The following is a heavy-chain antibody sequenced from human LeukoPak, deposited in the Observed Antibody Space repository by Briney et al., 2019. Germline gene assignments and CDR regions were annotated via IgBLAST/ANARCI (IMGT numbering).Heavy chain of an antibody. CDR1: GFTVSTNY. CDR2: IYSGGST. CDR3: ARDGNYYDNSVPGY. D-gene: IGHD3-22*01. Sequence: GGSLRLSCAASGFTVSTNYMSWVRQAPGRGLEWFSVIYSGGSTHYADSVKGRFTISRDNSKNTLYLQMNSLRAEDTAVYYCARDGNYYDNSVPGYWGQGTLVTVSS. J-gene: IGHJ4*02. V-gene: IGHV3-66*01.